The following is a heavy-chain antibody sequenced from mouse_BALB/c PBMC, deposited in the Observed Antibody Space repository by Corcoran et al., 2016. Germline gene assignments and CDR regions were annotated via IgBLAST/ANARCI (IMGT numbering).Heavy chain of an antibody. CDR1: GYSFPSDG. CDR3: ARYDYDALAY. Sequence: QIRLVEAGAKLNKAGETVSISCMASGYSFPSDGMQWVEKMPGRGLNWIGWISTYSGVPKYAEDFKERFAFSLETSASTAYLQISNLKNEDTATYFCARYDYDALAYWGQGTLVTVSA. D-gene: IGHD2-4*01. J-gene: IGHJ3*01. CDR2: ISTYSGVP. V-gene: IGHV9-4*02.